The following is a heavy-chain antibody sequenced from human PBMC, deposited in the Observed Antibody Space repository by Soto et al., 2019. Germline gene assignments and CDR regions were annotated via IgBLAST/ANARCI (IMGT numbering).Heavy chain of an antibody. D-gene: IGHD3-16*01. V-gene: IGHV1-69*01. CDR3: ARLRRDWGEAFDL. J-gene: IGHJ3*01. CDR2: IIPVFDKA. CDR1: GGSFGSSA. Sequence: QVQLVQSGADVKKPGSSVKVSCKTSGGSFGSSAISWVRQAPAQGLEWMGEIIPVFDKANYAQNFQDRLTITADESTGTVFMQLSSLRPDDTAVYFCARLRRDWGEAFDLWGQGTVVTVSS.